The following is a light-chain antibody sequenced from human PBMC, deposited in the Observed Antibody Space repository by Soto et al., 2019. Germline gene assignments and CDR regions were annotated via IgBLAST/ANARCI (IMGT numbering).Light chain of an antibody. J-gene: IGKJ4*01. CDR1: QDITNY. Sequence: DIQMTQSPSSLSASVGDRVTITCQASQDITNYLSWYQQKPGKAPNLLIYDASNLEIGVPSRFSGRGSGTDFSLTISSLQPEDFATYFCQQYDDLPLTFGGGTKVEVK. V-gene: IGKV1-33*01. CDR2: DAS. CDR3: QQYDDLPLT.